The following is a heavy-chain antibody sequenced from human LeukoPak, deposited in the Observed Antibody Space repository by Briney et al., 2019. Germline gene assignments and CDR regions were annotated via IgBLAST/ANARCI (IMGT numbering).Heavy chain of an antibody. CDR1: GYTFSSYD. Sequence: ASVKVSCKASGYTFSSYDINWVRQATGQGLEWMGWMNPNSGNTGYAQKFQGRVTITRNTSISTAYMELSSLRSEDTAVYYCARGFRVYGSGSYYKVDYWGQGTLVTVSS. V-gene: IGHV1-8*03. J-gene: IGHJ4*02. CDR3: ARGFRVYGSGSYYKVDY. CDR2: MNPNSGNT. D-gene: IGHD3-10*01.